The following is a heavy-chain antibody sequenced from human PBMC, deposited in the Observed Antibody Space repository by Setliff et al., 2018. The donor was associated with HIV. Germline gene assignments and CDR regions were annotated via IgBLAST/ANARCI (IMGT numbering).Heavy chain of an antibody. J-gene: IGHJ4*02. CDR3: ARVLWGNPRD. V-gene: IGHV4-39*07. Sequence: PSETLSLTCTVSGASISSSGYYWGWIRQPPGKGLEWIGTIYYSGSTYYNPSLKSRVTISVDTSKNQFSLKPSSVTAADTAVYYCARVLWGNPRDWGQGTLVTVSS. CDR1: GASISSSGYY. D-gene: IGHD7-27*01. CDR2: IYYSGST.